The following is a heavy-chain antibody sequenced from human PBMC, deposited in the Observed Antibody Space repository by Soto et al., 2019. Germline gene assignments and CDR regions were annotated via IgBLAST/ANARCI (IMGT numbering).Heavy chain of an antibody. CDR3: AREGGAFDI. D-gene: IGHD3-16*01. CDR1: GFTFSSYA. Sequence: GGSLRLSCAASGFTFSSYAMHWVRQAPGKGLEWVAVIWYDGSNKYYADSVKGRFTISRDNSKNTLYLQMNSLRAEDTAVYYCAREGGAFDIWGKGTMVTVPS. CDR2: IWYDGSNK. V-gene: IGHV3-33*08. J-gene: IGHJ3*02.